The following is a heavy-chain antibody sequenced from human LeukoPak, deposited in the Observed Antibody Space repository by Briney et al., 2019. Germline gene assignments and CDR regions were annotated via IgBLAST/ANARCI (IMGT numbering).Heavy chain of an antibody. J-gene: IGHJ5*02. D-gene: IGHD3-16*01. CDR3: ARVVFRGSNWFAP. CDR1: GGTFSSYA. CDR2: IIPIFGTA. Sequence: GASVKVSCKASGGTFSSYAISWVRQAPGQGLEWMGGIIPIFGTANYAQKFQGRVTITADKSTSTAYMELSSLRSEDTAVYYCARVVFRGSNWFAPWGRGTLVTVSS. V-gene: IGHV1-69*06.